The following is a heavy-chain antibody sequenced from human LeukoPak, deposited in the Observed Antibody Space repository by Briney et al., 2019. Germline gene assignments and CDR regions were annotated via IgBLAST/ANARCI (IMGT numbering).Heavy chain of an antibody. V-gene: IGHV4-39*01. CDR2: IYYSGST. CDR3: ARRPLGYYGGPYWYFDL. CDR1: DASISSYS. D-gene: IGHD3-22*01. J-gene: IGHJ2*01. Sequence: SETLSLTCTVSDASISSYSWSWIRQPPGKGLEWIGSIYYSGSTYYNPSLKSRVTISVDTSKNQFSLKLSSVTAADTAVYYCARRPLGYYGGPYWYFDLWGRGTLVTVSS.